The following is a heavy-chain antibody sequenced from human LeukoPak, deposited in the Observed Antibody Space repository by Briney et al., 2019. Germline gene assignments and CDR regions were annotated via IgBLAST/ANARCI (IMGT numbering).Heavy chain of an antibody. D-gene: IGHD5-18*01. J-gene: IGHJ4*02. CDR3: ARTGYSYGSRFDY. CDR2: IYYSGST. CDR1: GGSISSSSYY. V-gene: IGHV4-39*07. Sequence: SETLSLTCTVSGGSISSSSYYWGWIRQPPGKGLEWIGSIYYSGSTYYNPSLKSRVTISVDTSKNQFSLKLSSVTAADTAVYYCARTGYSYGSRFDYWGQGTLVTVSS.